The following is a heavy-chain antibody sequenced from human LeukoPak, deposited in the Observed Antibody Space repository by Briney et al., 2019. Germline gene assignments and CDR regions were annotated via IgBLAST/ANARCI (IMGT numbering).Heavy chain of an antibody. CDR1: GFSFISYG. J-gene: IGHJ4*02. D-gene: IGHD4-17*01. V-gene: IGHV3-30*18. CDR2: ISDDGRRK. CDR3: AKRPSDYGDYVSCFDY. Sequence: GGSLRLSCAASGFSFISYGMHWVRQAPGKGLEWVGVISDDGRRKDYADSVKGRFTISRDNSKDTLYLQMNSLRAEDTAVYYCAKRPSDYGDYVSCFDYWGQGTLVTVSS.